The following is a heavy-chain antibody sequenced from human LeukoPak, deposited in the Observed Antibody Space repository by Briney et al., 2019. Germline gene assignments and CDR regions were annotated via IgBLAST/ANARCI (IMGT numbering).Heavy chain of an antibody. CDR3: ARGRLSGSSHFDH. J-gene: IGHJ4*02. V-gene: IGHV4-59*01. CDR1: GGSINNYY. Sequence: SETLSLTCTVSGGSINNYYWSWIRQPPGRGPEWIGYIYYTGATHYSPSLESRATVSVDPSQKQLSLSLTSVTAADTAVYYCARGRLSGSSHFDHWGQGTLVIVSS. D-gene: IGHD6-13*01. CDR2: IYYTGAT.